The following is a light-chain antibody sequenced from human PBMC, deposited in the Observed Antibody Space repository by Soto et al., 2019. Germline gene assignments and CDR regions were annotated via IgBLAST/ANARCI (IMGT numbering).Light chain of an antibody. CDR1: QSISTW. Sequence: DIQMTQSPSTLSASVGDRVTITCRASQSISTWLAWYQQNPGKAPKLLINDASSLESGVPSRFSGSGFGTECTLTISSLQPDDFATYYCQQYNSYPWTFGPGTKVEIK. V-gene: IGKV1-5*01. J-gene: IGKJ1*01. CDR2: DAS. CDR3: QQYNSYPWT.